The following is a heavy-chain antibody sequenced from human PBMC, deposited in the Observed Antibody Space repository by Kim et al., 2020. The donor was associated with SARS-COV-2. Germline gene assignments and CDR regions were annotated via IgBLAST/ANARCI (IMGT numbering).Heavy chain of an antibody. D-gene: IGHD1-26*01. CDR2: INSDGTTT. V-gene: IGHV3-74*01. CDR1: GFTFSSYW. CDR3: VKVRPEVGYDY. Sequence: GGSLRLSCAASGFTFSSYWMHWVRQVPGKGLVWVSRINSDGTTTNYADSVKGRISISRDNAKNTLYLQMNSLRAEDTAVYYCVKVRPEVGYDYWGQGTLVTVSA. J-gene: IGHJ4*02.